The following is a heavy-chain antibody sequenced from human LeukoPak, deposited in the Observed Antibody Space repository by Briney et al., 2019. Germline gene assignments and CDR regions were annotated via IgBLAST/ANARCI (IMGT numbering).Heavy chain of an antibody. CDR1: GFTFRDYY. J-gene: IGHJ4*02. D-gene: IGHD6-13*01. CDR2: ISSSGSTI. V-gene: IGHV3-11*01. CDR3: ARAASSSWTDFAS. Sequence: GGSLRLSCAASGFTFRDYYMSWTRQASGKGLEGVSYISSSGSTIYYADSVTGRFTISRDNAKNSLYLQMNSLRAEDTAVYYCARAASSSWTDFASWGQGTLVTVSS.